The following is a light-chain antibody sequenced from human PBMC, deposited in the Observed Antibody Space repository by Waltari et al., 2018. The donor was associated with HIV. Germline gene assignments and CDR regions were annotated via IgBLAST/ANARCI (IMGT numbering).Light chain of an antibody. CDR2: GTN. J-gene: IGLJ2*01. Sequence: QSMLTQPPSVSGAPGQRVSISCTGSSSTIGTGYDVHWYQQLPGTAPQLLIAGTNYRPSWVPGRFSASKSGTSASLAIVGLQAGDGAVYFCQSYDISLSASVVFGGGTKLTVL. CDR1: SSTIGTGYD. V-gene: IGLV1-40*01. CDR3: QSYDISLSASVV.